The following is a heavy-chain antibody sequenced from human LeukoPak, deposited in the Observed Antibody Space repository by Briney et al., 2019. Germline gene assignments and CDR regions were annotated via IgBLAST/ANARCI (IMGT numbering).Heavy chain of an antibody. D-gene: IGHD3-3*01. CDR2: IKQDGSEK. Sequence: GGSLRLSCAASGFTFSSYWMSWVRQAPGKGPEGVANIKQDGSEKYYVDSVKGRFTISRDNAKNSLYLQMNSPRAEDTAVYYCARDAFSRISVFGVVSDAFDIWGQGTMVTVSS. J-gene: IGHJ3*02. V-gene: IGHV3-7*01. CDR3: ARDAFSRISVFGVVSDAFDI. CDR1: GFTFSSYW.